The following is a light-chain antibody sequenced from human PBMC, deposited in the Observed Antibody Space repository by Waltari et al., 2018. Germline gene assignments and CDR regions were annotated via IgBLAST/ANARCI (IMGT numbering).Light chain of an antibody. CDR1: QSVSTY. V-gene: IGKV1-8*01. CDR3: QQYYDYLRT. CDR2: AAS. J-gene: IGKJ1*01. Sequence: AIRMTQSPSSLSASTGDRVTIICRASQSVSTYLAWYQQKPGKAPKLLIYAASTLQRGVPSRFSGSGSGTDFTLSISCLQSEDFATYYCQQYYDYLRTFGQGTKVEIK.